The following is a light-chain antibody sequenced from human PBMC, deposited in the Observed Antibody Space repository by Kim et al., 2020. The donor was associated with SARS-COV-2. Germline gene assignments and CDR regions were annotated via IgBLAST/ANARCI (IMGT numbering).Light chain of an antibody. J-gene: IGKJ4*01. CDR2: GAS. V-gene: IGKV3-15*01. CDR3: QQYNNWPPLT. Sequence: SPGDRVTLTCRASHSVFSSLAWYQQKPGQAPRLLIYGASTRATGIPARFSGSGSGTEFTLTINSLQSEDFALYYCQQYNNWPPLTFGGGTKVDIK. CDR1: HSVFSS.